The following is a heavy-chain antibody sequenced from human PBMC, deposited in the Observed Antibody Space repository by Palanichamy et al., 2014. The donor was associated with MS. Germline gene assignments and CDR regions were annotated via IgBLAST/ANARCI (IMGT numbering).Heavy chain of an antibody. CDR1: GFTFSSYA. D-gene: IGHD4-11*01. CDR3: AKDPINYDYTNWFDP. V-gene: IGHV3-23*01. J-gene: IGHJ5*02. CDR2: ISGGGRDT. Sequence: EVQLLESGGGLVQPGGSLRLSCVVSGFTFSSYAMSWVRQAPGKGLEWVSLISGGGRDTYYADSVKGRFTISRDNSKNTLYLQMNSLRAEDTAVYYCAKDPINYDYTNWFDPWGQGTLVTVPS.